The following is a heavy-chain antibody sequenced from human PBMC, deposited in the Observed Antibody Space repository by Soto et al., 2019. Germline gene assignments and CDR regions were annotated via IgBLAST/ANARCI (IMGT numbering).Heavy chain of an antibody. D-gene: IGHD3-22*01. V-gene: IGHV3-48*02. Sequence: LSLSCEASGFTFSSYSMNWVRQAPGKGLDWVSYISSSSSVIYYADSVQGRFTISRDSAKNSLYLQMNSLRDEDTAVYYCERGHYSGSSGYDDAFDIWGQGTMVTV. CDR1: GFTFSSYS. CDR2: ISSSSSVI. CDR3: ERGHYSGSSGYDDAFDI. J-gene: IGHJ3*02.